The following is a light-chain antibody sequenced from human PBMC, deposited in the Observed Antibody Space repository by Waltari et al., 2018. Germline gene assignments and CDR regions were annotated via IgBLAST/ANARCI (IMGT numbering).Light chain of an antibody. CDR3: SSYGGINNSPYV. CDR1: SSAVATPHF. J-gene: IGLJ1*01. CDR2: EVS. Sequence: QSALTQPPSASASPGQSVTLSCTGTSSAVATPHFVSWYQQLPGKAPKLIIWEVSRRPSGVPDRFSGSKSGNTASLTVSGLQAEDEADYYCSSYGGINNSPYVFGTGTKVTV. V-gene: IGLV2-8*01.